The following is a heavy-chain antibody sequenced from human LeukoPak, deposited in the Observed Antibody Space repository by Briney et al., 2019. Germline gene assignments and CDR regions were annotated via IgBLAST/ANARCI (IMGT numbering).Heavy chain of an antibody. D-gene: IGHD5-18*01. CDR2: IKQDGSEK. CDR1: GFTFSSYW. J-gene: IGHJ4*02. Sequence: GGPLRLSCAACGFTFSSYWMCWVRQARGKGLEWVANIKQDGSEKFYVDSGKGRFTISRDNAKNSVYLQMNSLRDEDTGVYYCAGDRGVYSYGGDWGQGTLVSVCS. V-gene: IGHV3-7*01. CDR3: AGDRGVYSYGGD.